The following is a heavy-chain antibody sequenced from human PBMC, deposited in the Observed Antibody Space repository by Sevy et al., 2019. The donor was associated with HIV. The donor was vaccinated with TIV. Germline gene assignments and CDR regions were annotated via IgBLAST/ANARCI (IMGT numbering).Heavy chain of an antibody. CDR1: GDSIISSHW. V-gene: IGHV4-4*02. J-gene: IGHJ4*02. CDR3: AAAAGTDVLGYYFGS. D-gene: IGHD6-25*01. CDR2: MYHRGTT. Sequence: SETLSLTCTVSGDSIISSHWWSWVRRTPGKGLEWIGDMYHRGTTNYNRSLKSRVIISVDKSKNQFSLKLTSVTAADTAVYYCAAAAGTDVLGYYFGSWGQGTQVTVSS.